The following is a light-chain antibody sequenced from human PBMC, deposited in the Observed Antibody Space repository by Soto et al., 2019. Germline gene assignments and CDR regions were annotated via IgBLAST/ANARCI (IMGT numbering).Light chain of an antibody. V-gene: IGLV1-47*02. CDR3: QAWDSSTEV. CDR2: SDD. CDR1: SSNIGNNF. J-gene: IGLJ2*01. Sequence: QSVLTQPPSASGTPGQKVTISCSGASSNIGNNFVSWYQQVPGTAPKLLIYSDDQRPSGVPDRVSGSKSGTSASLAISGLRSEDEADYYCQAWDSSTEVFGGGTKLTVL.